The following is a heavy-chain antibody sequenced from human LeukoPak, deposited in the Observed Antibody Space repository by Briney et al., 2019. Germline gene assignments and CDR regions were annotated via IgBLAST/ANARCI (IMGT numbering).Heavy chain of an antibody. CDR3: ARDAYSGFSSSYNMDS. J-gene: IGHJ4*02. V-gene: IGHV1-2*02. D-gene: IGHD2-2*01. CDR1: GYTVTGHY. Sequence: GAAVKLSCNASGYTVTGHYLHWVRQPPGQGLEWMGWVNPNSGGTNYAQKFQGRVTMTRDTSINTAYMELNSLTSDDTAMYYCARDAYSGFSSSYNMDSWGQGTLVTVSS. CDR2: VNPNSGGT.